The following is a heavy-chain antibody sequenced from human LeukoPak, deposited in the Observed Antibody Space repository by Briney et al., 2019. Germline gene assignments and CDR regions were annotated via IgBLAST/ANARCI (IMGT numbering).Heavy chain of an antibody. CDR3: ATLMAHLDY. D-gene: IGHD2-8*01. CDR2: INPNSGDT. J-gene: IGHJ4*02. Sequence: ASVKVSCKAFGYTFTDYHMHWVRQAPGQGLEWMGWINPNSGDTNYAQKFQGRVTMTRDTAISTAYMELSRLRSDDTAVFYCATLMAHLDYWGQGTLVTVSS. CDR1: GYTFTDYH. V-gene: IGHV1-2*02.